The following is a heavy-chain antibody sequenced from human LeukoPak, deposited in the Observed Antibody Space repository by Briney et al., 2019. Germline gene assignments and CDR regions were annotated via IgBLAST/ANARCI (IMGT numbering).Heavy chain of an antibody. CDR1: GFTFSSYA. J-gene: IGHJ5*02. V-gene: IGHV3-23*01. CDR2: ISGSGGST. D-gene: IGHD3-10*01. CDR3: AKGITMVRGIAPTYNWFDP. Sequence: GGSLRLSCAASGFTFSSYAMSWVRQAPGKGLEWVSAISGSGGSTYYADSVKGRFTISRDNSKNTLYLQMNSLRAEDTAVYYCAKGITMVRGIAPTYNWFDPWGQGTLVTVSS.